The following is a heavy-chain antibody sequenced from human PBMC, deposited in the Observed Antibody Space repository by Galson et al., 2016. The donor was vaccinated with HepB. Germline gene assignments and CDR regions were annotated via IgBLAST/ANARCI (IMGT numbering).Heavy chain of an antibody. CDR3: ARVRSTWAGTSFDI. CDR2: MNTNTGNP. J-gene: IGHJ3*02. CDR1: GFTFTNYA. V-gene: IGHV7-4-1*02. D-gene: IGHD1-1*01. Sequence: SVKVSCKASGFTFTNYAINWVRQAPGQGLEWMGWMNTNTGNPTSAQVFRGRFLFSFDPSVSTTYQQNSRLKSEDTAVDYCARVRSTWAGTSFDIWGQGTVVTVSS.